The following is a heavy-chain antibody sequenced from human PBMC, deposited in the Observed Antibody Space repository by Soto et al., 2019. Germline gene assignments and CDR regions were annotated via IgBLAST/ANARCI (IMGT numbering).Heavy chain of an antibody. CDR3: ARVEGPTVATMFFDY. CDR2: ISPSGTTR. D-gene: IGHD5-12*01. Sequence: GGSMRLSCAASGFTFINRGMIWVRQAPGKGLEWVSYISPSGTTRYYADSVKGRFTLSRDNAHNSLYLQMDSLRDEDTAVYYCARVEGPTVATMFFDYWGQGTPVTVSS. CDR1: GFTFINRG. V-gene: IGHV3-48*02. J-gene: IGHJ4*02.